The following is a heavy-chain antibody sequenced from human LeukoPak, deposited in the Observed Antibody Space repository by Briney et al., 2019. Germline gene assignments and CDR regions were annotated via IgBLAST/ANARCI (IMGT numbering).Heavy chain of an antibody. CDR2: INPNSGGT. Sequence: ASVKVSCKASGYTFTGYYMHWVRQAPGQGLEWMGWINPNSGGTNYAQKFQGRVTMTRDTSISTAYLELSRLTSDDTAVYYCARDYSGHADGDNDYWGQGTLVTVSS. CDR3: ARDYSGHADGDNDY. CDR1: GYTFTGYY. V-gene: IGHV1-2*02. J-gene: IGHJ4*02. D-gene: IGHD5-12*01.